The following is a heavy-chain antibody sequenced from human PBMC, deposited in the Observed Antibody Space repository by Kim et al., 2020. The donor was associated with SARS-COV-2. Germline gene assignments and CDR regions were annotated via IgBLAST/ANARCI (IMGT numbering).Heavy chain of an antibody. CDR3: AGLLYSSGWIIDP. V-gene: IGHV1-3*01. Sequence: YSQKFQGRVTITRDTSASTAYMELSSLRSEDTAVYYCAGLLYSSGWIIDPWGQGTLVTVSS. J-gene: IGHJ5*02. D-gene: IGHD6-19*01.